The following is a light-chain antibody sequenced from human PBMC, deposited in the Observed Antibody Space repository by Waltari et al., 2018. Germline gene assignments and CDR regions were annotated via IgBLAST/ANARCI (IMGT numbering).Light chain of an antibody. V-gene: IGLV2-14*03. J-gene: IGLJ2*01. Sequence: QSALTHPASVSGSPGQSITIPCTGTSRDIGDYNFVSWYQHHPGDAPKLVIYDVTKRPSGISNRFSGSKSGNTASLTISGLQAEDEANYVCASYTSSDSFVVFGGGTKLTVL. CDR2: DVT. CDR3: ASYTSSDSFVV. CDR1: SRDIGDYNF.